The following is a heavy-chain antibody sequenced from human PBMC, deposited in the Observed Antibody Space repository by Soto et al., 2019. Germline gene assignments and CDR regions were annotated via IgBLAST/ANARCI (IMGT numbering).Heavy chain of an antibody. Sequence: QVQLVQSGAEVKKPGASVKVSCKASGYTFTSYYVHWVRQAPGQGLEWMAIINPNSGSTSNAQKFQGRVTLTWDTSTSTVYLELRSLRAEDRGVYYCARSGGLYGAGRAGMDVWGQGTTVTVSS. CDR2: INPNSGST. D-gene: IGHD3-10*01. V-gene: IGHV1-46*01. CDR3: ARSGGLYGAGRAGMDV. J-gene: IGHJ6*02. CDR1: GYTFTSYY.